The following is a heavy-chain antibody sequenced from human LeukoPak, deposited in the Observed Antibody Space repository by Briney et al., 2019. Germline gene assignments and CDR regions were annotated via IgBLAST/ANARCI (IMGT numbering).Heavy chain of an antibody. Sequence: KPSETLSLTCTVSGGSISSTNYYWGWIRQPPGKGLVWIGSIFYSGSTYYNPSLKSRVTISVDTSDNQFSLKLSSVTAADTAVYYCATGGSTGGYMDVWGKGTTVTVPS. CDR3: ATGGSTGGYMDV. CDR2: IFYSGST. V-gene: IGHV4-39*07. D-gene: IGHD6-13*01. CDR1: GGSISSTNYY. J-gene: IGHJ6*03.